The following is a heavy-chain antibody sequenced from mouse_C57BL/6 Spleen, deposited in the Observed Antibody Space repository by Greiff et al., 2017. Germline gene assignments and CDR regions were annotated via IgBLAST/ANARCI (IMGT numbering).Heavy chain of an antibody. CDR2: IDPETGGT. V-gene: IGHV1-15*01. Sequence: QVQLQQSGAELVRPGASVPLSCKASGYTFTDYEMHWVKQTPVHGLEWIGAIDPETGGTAYNQKFKGKAILTADKSSSTAYMGLRSLTSEDSAVYYCARQGHYNVSSLWFTYWGQGTLVTVSA. CDR3: ARQGHYNVSSLWFTY. CDR1: GYTFTDYE. J-gene: IGHJ3*01. D-gene: IGHD1-2*01.